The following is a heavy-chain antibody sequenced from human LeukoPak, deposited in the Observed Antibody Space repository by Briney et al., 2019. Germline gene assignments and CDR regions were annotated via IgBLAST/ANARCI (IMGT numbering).Heavy chain of an antibody. CDR1: GYTFTGYY. CDR3: ARGGYYDSRD. J-gene: IGHJ4*02. D-gene: IGHD3-22*01. CDR2: INPNGGGP. Sequence: GASVNISCTASGYTFTGYYMHWVRQAPGQGLEWRGRINPNGGGPNYAKKFQGGVTMTRDTSISTAYMGLSRLRSDDTAVYYCARGGYYDSRDWGQGTLVTVSS. V-gene: IGHV1-2*06.